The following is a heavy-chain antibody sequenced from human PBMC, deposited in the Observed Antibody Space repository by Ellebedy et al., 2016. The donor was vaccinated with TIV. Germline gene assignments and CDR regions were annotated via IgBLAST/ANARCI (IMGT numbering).Heavy chain of an antibody. CDR2: VLHSGNT. Sequence: MPSETLSLTCAVSGGSLIDRYWTWIRQPPGKGLEWIGEVLHSGNTNYNPSLNGRVTISIDMSTNRFSLRLASVTAADTALYFCARAQADYYPYFGMDVWGQGTTVTVSS. V-gene: IGHV4-34*12. J-gene: IGHJ6*02. CDR1: GGSLIDRY. CDR3: ARAQADYYPYFGMDV.